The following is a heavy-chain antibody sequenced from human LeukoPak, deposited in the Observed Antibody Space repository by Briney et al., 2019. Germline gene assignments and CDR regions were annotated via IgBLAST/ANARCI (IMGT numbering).Heavy chain of an antibody. V-gene: IGHV4-59*01. CDR3: ARSSSASYHHAFGL. Sequence: SETLSLTCTVSGGSLNIYYWSWLRQSPGKGLEWIAFINDRGNTNYIPSLMSRVTIPMDTSKSQFSLTLNSVTPADAGVYFCARSSSASYHHAFGLWGQGILVTVSP. J-gene: IGHJ4*02. CDR2: INDRGNT. CDR1: GGSLNIYY. D-gene: IGHD3-10*01.